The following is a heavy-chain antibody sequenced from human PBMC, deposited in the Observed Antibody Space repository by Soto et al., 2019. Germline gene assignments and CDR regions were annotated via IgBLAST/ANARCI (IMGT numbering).Heavy chain of an antibody. J-gene: IGHJ4*02. Sequence: QVPLVESGGGVVQPGRSLRLACAASGFIFSGYGMHWVRQAPGKGLEWVAVISHDGSSKFYADSVKGRFTISRDNSKNTLYLEMNSLRPEDTAVYYCAKERVVRGVTDYWGQGTLVIVSS. CDR2: ISHDGSSK. V-gene: IGHV3-30*18. CDR3: AKERVVRGVTDY. D-gene: IGHD3-10*01. CDR1: GFIFSGYG.